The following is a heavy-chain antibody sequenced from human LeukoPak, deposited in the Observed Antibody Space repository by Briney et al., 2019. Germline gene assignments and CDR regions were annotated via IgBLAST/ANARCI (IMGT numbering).Heavy chain of an antibody. D-gene: IGHD6-19*01. J-gene: IGHJ1*01. CDR1: GFTFSSYG. Sequence: PGGSLRLSCAASGFTFSSYGMHWVRQAPGKGLEWVAFIRYDGSNKYYADSVKGRFTISRDNSKNTLYLQMNSLRAEDTAVYYCAKGVGSGWYERPAEYFQHWGQGTLVTVSS. CDR3: AKGVGSGWYERPAEYFQH. V-gene: IGHV3-30*02. CDR2: IRYDGSNK.